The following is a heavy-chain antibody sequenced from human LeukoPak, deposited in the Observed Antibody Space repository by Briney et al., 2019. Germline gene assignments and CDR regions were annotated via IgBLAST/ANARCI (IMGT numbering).Heavy chain of an antibody. CDR3: AKRGCDTTTCSYYFDY. D-gene: IGHD2-2*01. Sequence: GGSLRLSCAASGFTFSSYSMSWVRQVPGKGLEWVSVIGTGGSGATSYADSVRGRFTMSRDNSKNTVFLQNNRPRAEDTAVYYCAKRGCDTTTCSYYFDYWGRGTLVTVSS. CDR1: GFTFSSYS. CDR2: IGTGGSGAT. J-gene: IGHJ4*02. V-gene: IGHV3-23*01.